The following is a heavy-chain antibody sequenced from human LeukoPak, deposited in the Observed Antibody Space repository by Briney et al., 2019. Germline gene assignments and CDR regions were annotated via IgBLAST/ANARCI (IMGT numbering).Heavy chain of an antibody. D-gene: IGHD3-3*01. Sequence: SETLSLTCTVSGVSISSYYWSWIRQPPGKGLEWIGYIYYSGSTNYNPSLKSRVTISVDTSKNQFSLKLSSVTAADTAVYYCARAFWSGTLDYWGQGTLVTVSS. CDR2: IYYSGST. J-gene: IGHJ4*02. CDR1: GVSISSYY. CDR3: ARAFWSGTLDY. V-gene: IGHV4-59*08.